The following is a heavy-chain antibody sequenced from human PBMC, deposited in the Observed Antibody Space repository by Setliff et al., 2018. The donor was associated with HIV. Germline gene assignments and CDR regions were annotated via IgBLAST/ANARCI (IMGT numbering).Heavy chain of an antibody. CDR1: GGSINSYY. CDR3: ARRMAAGTFDY. V-gene: IGHV4-4*07. D-gene: IGHD6-13*01. Sequence: PSETLSLTCTVSGGSINSYYWSWIRQPAGKGLEWIGRIYSSGSTNYNPSLKSRVTMSVDTSKNQISLKLSSVTAAETAMYYCARRMAAGTFDYWGQGTLVTVSS. CDR2: IYSSGST. J-gene: IGHJ4*02.